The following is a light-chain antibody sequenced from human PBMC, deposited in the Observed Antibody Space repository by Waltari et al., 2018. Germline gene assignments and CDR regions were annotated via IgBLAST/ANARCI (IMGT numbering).Light chain of an antibody. CDR1: QSVSKNY. J-gene: IGKJ2*01. Sequence: EIVLTQSPGTLSLSPGERTTLSCRASQSVSKNYIGWYQQRPGQAPRLLIYGASSRATDTPDRFSGSGSGTDFTLTISRLEPEDIAVYYCQQFGYSPYTFGQGTKVEI. V-gene: IGKV3-20*01. CDR2: GAS. CDR3: QQFGYSPYT.